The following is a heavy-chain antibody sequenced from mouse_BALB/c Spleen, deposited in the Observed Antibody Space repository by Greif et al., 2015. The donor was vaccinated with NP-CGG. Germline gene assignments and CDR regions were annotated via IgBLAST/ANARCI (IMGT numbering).Heavy chain of an antibody. V-gene: IGHV4-1*02. Sequence: EVKVVESGGGLVQPGGSLKLSCAASGFDFSRYWMSWVRQAPGKGLEWIGEINLDSSTINYTPSLKDKFIISRDNAKNTLYLQMSKVRSEDTALYYCARELGDHFDYWGQGTTLTVSS. CDR2: INLDSSTI. J-gene: IGHJ2*01. CDR1: GFDFSRYW. CDR3: ARELGDHFDY. D-gene: IGHD4-1*01.